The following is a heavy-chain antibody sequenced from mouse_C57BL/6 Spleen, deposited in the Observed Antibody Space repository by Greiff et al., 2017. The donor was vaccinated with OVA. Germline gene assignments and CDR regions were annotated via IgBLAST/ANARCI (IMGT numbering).Heavy chain of an antibody. V-gene: IGHV1-64*01. CDR2: IHPNSGST. D-gene: IGHD2-5*01. J-gene: IGHJ3*01. CDR3: ARDDSNTWFAY. CDR1: GYTFTSYW. Sequence: QVQLQQPGAELVKPGASVKLSCKASGYTFTSYWMHWVKQRPGQGLEWIGMIHPNSGSTNYNEKFKSKATLTVDKSSSTAYMQLSSLTSEDSAVYYCARDDSNTWFAYWGQGTLVTVSA.